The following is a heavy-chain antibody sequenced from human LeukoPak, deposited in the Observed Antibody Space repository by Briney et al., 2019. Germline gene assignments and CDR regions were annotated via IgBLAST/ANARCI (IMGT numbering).Heavy chain of an antibody. V-gene: IGHV3-53*01. D-gene: IGHD6-6*01. CDR1: GFTVSSNY. Sequence: GGSLRLSCAASGFTVSSNYMSWVRQAPGEGLEWVSVIYSGGSTYYADSVKGRFTISRDNSKNTLYLQMNRLRAEDTAVYYCARVGTLYSSSYYFDYWGQGTLVTASS. CDR2: IYSGGST. CDR3: ARVGTLYSSSYYFDY. J-gene: IGHJ4*02.